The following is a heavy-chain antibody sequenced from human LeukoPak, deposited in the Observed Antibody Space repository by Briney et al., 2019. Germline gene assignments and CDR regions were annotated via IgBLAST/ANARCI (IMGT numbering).Heavy chain of an antibody. D-gene: IGHD4/OR15-4a*01. CDR2: ISGSDGTT. J-gene: IGHJ4*02. CDR1: GFTFSNYA. V-gene: IGHV3-23*01. CDR3: ARRAGAYSHPYDY. Sequence: GGSLRLSCAASGFTFSNYAMSWVRQAPGKGLEWVSGISGSDGTTYYADSVKGRFTIPRDNSKNTLYLQMNSLRAEDTAVYYCARRAGAYSHPYDYWGQGTLVTVSS.